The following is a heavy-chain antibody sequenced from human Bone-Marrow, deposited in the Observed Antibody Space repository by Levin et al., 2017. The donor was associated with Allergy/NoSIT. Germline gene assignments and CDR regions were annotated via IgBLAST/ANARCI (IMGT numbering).Heavy chain of an antibody. D-gene: IGHD3-10*01. CDR2: IWYDGSNK. V-gene: IGHV3-33*01. J-gene: IGHJ4*02. CDR1: GFTFSSYG. Sequence: GESLKISCAASGFTFSSYGMHWVRQAPGKGLEWVAVIWYDGSNKYYADSVKGRFTISRDNSKNTLYLQMNSLRAEDTAVYYCARDGLHGYGSGSYSDYFDYWGQGTLVTVSS. CDR3: ARDGLHGYGSGSYSDYFDY.